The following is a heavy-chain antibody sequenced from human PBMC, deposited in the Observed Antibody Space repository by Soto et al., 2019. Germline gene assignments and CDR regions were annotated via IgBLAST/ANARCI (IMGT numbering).Heavy chain of an antibody. J-gene: IGHJ5*01. D-gene: IGHD1-26*01. CDR2: VYYSGTA. CDR1: GGSMRGGGYY. Sequence: SETLSLTCTVSGGSMRGGGYYWTWIRQHPGKGLEWIGYVYYSGTAHYSPSLKSRVIMAVDTSKNQFSLKMSSVTAEDTAVYYCARARGTSWYNWFDSLGQGILVTVSS. CDR3: ARARGTSWYNWFDS. V-gene: IGHV4-31*03.